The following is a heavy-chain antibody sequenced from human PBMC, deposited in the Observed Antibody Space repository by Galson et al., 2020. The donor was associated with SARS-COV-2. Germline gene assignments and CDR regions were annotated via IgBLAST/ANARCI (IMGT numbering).Heavy chain of an antibody. CDR2: ISSSGSTI. V-gene: IGHV3-48*03. CDR3: ASSMYADLVVIRNAFDI. Sequence: GESLKISCAASGFTFSSYEMNWVRHAPGKGLEWVSYISSSGSTIYYADSVKGRFTISRDNAKNSLYLQMNSLRAEDTAVYYCASSMYADLVVIRNAFDIWGQGTMVTVSS. J-gene: IGHJ3*02. D-gene: IGHD3-22*01. CDR1: GFTFSSYE.